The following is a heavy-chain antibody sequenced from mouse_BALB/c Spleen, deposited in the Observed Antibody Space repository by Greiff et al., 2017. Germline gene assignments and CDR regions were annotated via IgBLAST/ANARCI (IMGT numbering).Heavy chain of an antibody. Sequence: VKLMESGAELVRPGSSVKISCKASGYAFSSYWMNWVKQRPGQGLEWIGQIYPGDGDTNYNGKFKGKATLTADKSSSTAYMQLSSLTSEDSAVYFCARFITYWGQGTLVTVSA. CDR2: IYPGDGDT. CDR1: GYAFSSYW. J-gene: IGHJ3*01. D-gene: IGHD1-1*01. CDR3: ARFITY. V-gene: IGHV1-80*01.